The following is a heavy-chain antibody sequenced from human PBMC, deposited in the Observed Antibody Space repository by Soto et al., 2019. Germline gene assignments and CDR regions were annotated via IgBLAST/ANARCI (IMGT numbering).Heavy chain of an antibody. Sequence: ASVKVSCKASGYTFTSYYMHWVRQAPGQGLEWMGIINPSGGSTSYAQKFQGRVTMTRDTSTSTVYMELSSLRSEDTAVYYCARFPHGSGSYQVWFDPWGQGTLVTVSS. CDR1: GYTFTSYY. CDR3: ARFPHGSGSYQVWFDP. J-gene: IGHJ5*02. D-gene: IGHD3-10*01. CDR2: INPSGGST. V-gene: IGHV1-46*01.